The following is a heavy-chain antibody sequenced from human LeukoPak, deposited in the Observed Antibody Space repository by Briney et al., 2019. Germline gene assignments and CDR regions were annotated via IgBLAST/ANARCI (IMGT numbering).Heavy chain of an antibody. CDR3: ARERAAAGTSQFDY. D-gene: IGHD6-13*01. CDR1: GGTFSSYA. Sequence: SVKVSCKASGGTFSSYAISWVRQAPGQGLEWMGRIIPIVGIANYAQKFQGRVTITADKSTSTAYMEVSSLRSDDTAVYYCARERAAAGTSQFDYWGQGTLVTVSS. J-gene: IGHJ4*02. V-gene: IGHV1-69*04. CDR2: IIPIVGIA.